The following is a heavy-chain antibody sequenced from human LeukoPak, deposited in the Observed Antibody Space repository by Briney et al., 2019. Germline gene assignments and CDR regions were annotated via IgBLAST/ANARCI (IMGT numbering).Heavy chain of an antibody. CDR3: AKDAPRYYGSGPPDY. J-gene: IGHJ4*02. Sequence: GGSLRLSCAASGFTFSSYGMHWVRQAPGKGLEWVAFIRYDGSNKYYADSVKGRFTISRDNSKNTLYLQMNSLRAEDTAVYYCAKDAPRYYGSGPPDYWGKGTLVTVSS. V-gene: IGHV3-30*02. CDR1: GFTFSSYG. CDR2: IRYDGSNK. D-gene: IGHD3-10*01.